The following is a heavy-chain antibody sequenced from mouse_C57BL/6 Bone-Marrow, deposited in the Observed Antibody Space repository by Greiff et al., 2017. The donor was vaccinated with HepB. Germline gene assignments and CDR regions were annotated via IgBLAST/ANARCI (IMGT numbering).Heavy chain of an antibody. CDR3: AIYDYDCFAY. J-gene: IGHJ3*01. CDR1: GYTFTSYW. V-gene: IGHV1-64*01. Sequence: QVQLQQPGAELVKPGASVKLSCKASGYTFTSYWMHWVKQRPGQGLEWIGMIHPNSGSTNYNEKFKSKATLTVDKSSSTAYMPLSSLTSEDSAVYCCAIYDYDCFAYWGQGTLVTVSA. D-gene: IGHD2-4*01. CDR2: IHPNSGST.